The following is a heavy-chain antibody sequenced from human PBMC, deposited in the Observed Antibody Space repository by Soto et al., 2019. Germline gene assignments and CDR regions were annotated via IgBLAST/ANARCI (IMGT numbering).Heavy chain of an antibody. D-gene: IGHD6-13*01. Sequence: GASVKVSCKDSGYTLPSYGIHWVRQAPEQRLEWMGWINAANGDTQYSPKFQGRVTITRDTSASTAYMELSSLRSEDTAVYYCVRRHVSATGIDWFDPCGQGTLVTVSS. CDR2: INAANGDT. CDR1: GYTLPSYG. CDR3: VRRHVSATGIDWFDP. V-gene: IGHV1-3*01. J-gene: IGHJ5*02.